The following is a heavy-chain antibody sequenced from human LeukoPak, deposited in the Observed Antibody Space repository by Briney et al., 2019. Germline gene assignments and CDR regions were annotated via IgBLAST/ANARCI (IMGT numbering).Heavy chain of an antibody. V-gene: IGHV1-69*05. D-gene: IGHD3-9*01. CDR2: IIPIFGTA. Sequence: GASVKVSCKASGGTFSSYAISWVRQAPGQGLEWIGGIIPIFGTADYAQKLQGKVTITTDESTGTAYMELSSLRSEDTAVYYCARVGDILTSYSSYFYYYMDVWGKGTTVTVSS. J-gene: IGHJ6*03. CDR1: GGTFSSYA. CDR3: ARVGDILTSYSSYFYYYMDV.